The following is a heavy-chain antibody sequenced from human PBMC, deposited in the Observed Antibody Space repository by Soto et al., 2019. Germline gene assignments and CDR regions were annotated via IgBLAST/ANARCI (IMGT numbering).Heavy chain of an antibody. D-gene: IGHD5-18*01. CDR1: GGSIRSGGYY. Sequence: SETLSLTCTVSGGSIRSGGYYWNWIRQHPGKGLEWIGYIYYSGSTYYNPSLKSRVTISVDTSKNQFSLKLSSVTAADTAVYYCARGGHVELWLRAYYYYGMDVWGQGTRVTVSS. CDR3: ARGGHVELWLRAYYYYGMDV. CDR2: IYYSGST. V-gene: IGHV4-31*03. J-gene: IGHJ6*02.